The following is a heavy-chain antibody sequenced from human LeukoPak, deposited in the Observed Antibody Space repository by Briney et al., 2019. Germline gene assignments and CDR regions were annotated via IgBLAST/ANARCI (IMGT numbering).Heavy chain of an antibody. J-gene: IGHJ4*02. CDR2: IYYSGST. D-gene: IGHD3-10*02. Sequence: SETLSLTCTVSGGSISSGDYYWSWIRQPPGKGLEWIGYIYYSGSTYFNPSLKSRVTISVDTSKIQFSLKLSSVTAADTAVYYCARGKYGYVNYWGQGTLVTVSS. CDR3: ARGKYGYVNY. CDR1: GGSISSGDYY. V-gene: IGHV4-30-4*01.